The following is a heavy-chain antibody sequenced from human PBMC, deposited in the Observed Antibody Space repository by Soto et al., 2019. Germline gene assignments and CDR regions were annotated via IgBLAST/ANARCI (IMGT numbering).Heavy chain of an antibody. Sequence: QVQLVQSGAEVKKAGSSVKVSCKASGGTFSSYSIGWVRQAPGQGLEWMGGIIPMFGTANYAQKFQGRVTITADEATSKVYLELSSLRSEDAAVYYCAREREVVGYFVLWGRGTVVTVSS. CDR1: GGTFSSYS. J-gene: IGHJ2*01. V-gene: IGHV1-69*01. CDR3: AREREVVGYFVL. D-gene: IGHD1-26*01. CDR2: IIPMFGTA.